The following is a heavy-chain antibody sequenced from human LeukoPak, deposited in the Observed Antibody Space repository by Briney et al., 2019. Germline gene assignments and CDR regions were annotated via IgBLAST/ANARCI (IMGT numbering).Heavy chain of an antibody. J-gene: IGHJ6*03. CDR3: AKALRETHRPVYSYYYMDV. CDR1: AFTFNNYA. V-gene: IGHV3-23*01. D-gene: IGHD2-21*01. Sequence: GGSLRLPCAASAFTFNNYAVSWVRQAPGQGLEWVSTISGRGGITYYADSVKGRFTISRDNSKNTVFLQMNSLRVDDTAVYYCAKALRETHRPVYSYYYMDVWGKGTTVTVSS. CDR2: ISGRGGIT.